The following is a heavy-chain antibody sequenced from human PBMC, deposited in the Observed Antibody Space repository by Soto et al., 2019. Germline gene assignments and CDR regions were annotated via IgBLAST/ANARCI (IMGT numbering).Heavy chain of an antibody. D-gene: IGHD1-1*01. Sequence: SETLSLTCAVYGGSFSGYYWSWIRQPPGKGLEWIGEINHSGSTNYNSSLKSRVTISVDTSKNQFSLKLSSVTAADTAVYYCARGPFERLAPANTVSLNLPSTYYYYYYGMDVWGQGTTVTV. V-gene: IGHV4-34*01. CDR2: INHSGST. J-gene: IGHJ6*02. CDR3: ARGPFERLAPANTVSLNLPSTYYYYYYGMDV. CDR1: GGSFSGYY.